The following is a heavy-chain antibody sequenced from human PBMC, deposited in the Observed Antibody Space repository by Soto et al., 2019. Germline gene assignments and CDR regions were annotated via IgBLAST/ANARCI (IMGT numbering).Heavy chain of an antibody. CDR1: GYTFPGNY. V-gene: IGHV1-2*02. CDR3: ARGYCTGAGCPHSFAS. J-gene: IGHJ4*02. Sequence: QVQLVQSGAEVKKPGASVKVSCKASGYTFPGNYMHWVRQAPGQGLEWMALINPTSGGTNYAQKFQGRVTMPWEPSIGKATMGLRRLRSDERAFIYWARGYCTGAGCPHSFASGGRGTRVTVPS. D-gene: IGHD2-8*02. CDR2: INPTSGGT.